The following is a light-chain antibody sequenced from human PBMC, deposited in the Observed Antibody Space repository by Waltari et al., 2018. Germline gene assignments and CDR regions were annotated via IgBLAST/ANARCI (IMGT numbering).Light chain of an antibody. CDR1: QEIGVS. V-gene: IGKV1-5*03. CDR2: RAS. CDR3: LQFYTYAYT. J-gene: IGKJ2*01. Sequence: DIQMTQSPSTLSASIGETVTITGRASQEIGVSLAWYQQQPGNAPKILISRASHLEEGVPSRFSGSGSGMDFALTITRLQPDDSATYHCLQFYTYAYTFGRGTRLEIK.